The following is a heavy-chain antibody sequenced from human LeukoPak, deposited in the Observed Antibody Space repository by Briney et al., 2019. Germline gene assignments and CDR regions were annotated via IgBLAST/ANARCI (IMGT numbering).Heavy chain of an antibody. V-gene: IGHV1-24*01. Sequence: ASVKVSCKVSGYTLTELSMHWVRQAPGKGRGRMGGFDPEDGETIYAQKFQGRVTMTEDTSTDTAYMELSSLRSEDTAVYYCATSDIWGSYRLFDYWGQGTLVTVSS. J-gene: IGHJ4*02. CDR3: ATSDIWGSYRLFDY. CDR1: GYTLTELS. D-gene: IGHD3-16*02. CDR2: FDPEDGET.